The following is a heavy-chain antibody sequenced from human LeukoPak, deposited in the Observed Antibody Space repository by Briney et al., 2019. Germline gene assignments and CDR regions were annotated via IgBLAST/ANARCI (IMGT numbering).Heavy chain of an antibody. CDR1: GGTFSSYA. CDR2: IIPIFGTA. D-gene: IGHD1-26*01. Sequence: ASVKVSCKASGGTFSSYAISWVRQAPGQGLEWMGGIIPIFGTANYAQKFQGRVTITTDESTSAAYMELSSLRSEDTAVYYCARGSRKGATDAFDIWGQGTMVTVSS. CDR3: ARGSRKGATDAFDI. V-gene: IGHV1-69*05. J-gene: IGHJ3*02.